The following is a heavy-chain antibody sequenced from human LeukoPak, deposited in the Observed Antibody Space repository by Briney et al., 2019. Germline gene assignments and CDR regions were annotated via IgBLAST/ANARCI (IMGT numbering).Heavy chain of an antibody. CDR1: GFTFSSYG. V-gene: IGHV3-30*03. Sequence: GGSLRLSCAASGFTFSSYGMHWVRQAPGKGLEWVAVISYDGSNKYYADSVKGRFTISRDSSKNTLYLQMNSLRAEDTAVYYCARDKAVGPTLLDYWGQGTLVTVSS. CDR2: ISYDGSNK. J-gene: IGHJ4*02. CDR3: ARDKAVGPTLLDY. D-gene: IGHD1-26*01.